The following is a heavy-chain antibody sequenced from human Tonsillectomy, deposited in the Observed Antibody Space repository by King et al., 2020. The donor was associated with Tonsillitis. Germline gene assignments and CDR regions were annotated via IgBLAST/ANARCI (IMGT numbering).Heavy chain of an antibody. D-gene: IGHD3-22*01. CDR3: AKETVIVVVIPEHYFDY. CDR2: ISGSGGST. J-gene: IGHJ4*02. CDR1: GFTFSSYA. V-gene: IGHV3-23*04. Sequence: QLVQSGGGLVQPGGSLRLSCAASGFTFSSYAMSWVRQAPGKGLEWVSAISGSGGSTNYADSVKGRFTISRDNSKNTLYLQMNSLRAEDTAVYYCAKETVIVVVIPEHYFDYWGQRTLVTVSS.